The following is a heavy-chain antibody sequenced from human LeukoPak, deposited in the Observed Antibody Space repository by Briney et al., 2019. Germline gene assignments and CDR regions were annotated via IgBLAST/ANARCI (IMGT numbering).Heavy chain of an antibody. J-gene: IGHJ3*02. CDR1: GFTFSAYA. CDR2: IRGGGRSA. D-gene: IGHD4-17*01. CDR3: ARDPNGDYIGAFDM. V-gene: IGHV3-23*01. Sequence: TGGSLRLSCTASGFTFSAYAMMWVRQAPGKGPEWVSAIRGGGRSAFYADSVKGRFTISRDNSKYTLFLQMNSLRAEDTAVYYCARDPNGDYIGAFDMWGPGTMVTVSS.